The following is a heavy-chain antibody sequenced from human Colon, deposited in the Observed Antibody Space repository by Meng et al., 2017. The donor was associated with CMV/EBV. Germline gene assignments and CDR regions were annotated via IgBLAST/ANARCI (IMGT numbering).Heavy chain of an antibody. Sequence: GESLKISCTASGFTFNSFALSWVRQPPGKGLQWVSAVTGSGASTYYADSVKGRFTISRDNSKNTLYLQMNSLRAEDTAVYYCANLMGATLYYFHSWGQGTLVTVSS. V-gene: IGHV3-23*01. D-gene: IGHD1-26*01. CDR1: GFTFNSFA. CDR3: ANLMGATLYYFHS. CDR2: VTGSGAST. J-gene: IGHJ4*02.